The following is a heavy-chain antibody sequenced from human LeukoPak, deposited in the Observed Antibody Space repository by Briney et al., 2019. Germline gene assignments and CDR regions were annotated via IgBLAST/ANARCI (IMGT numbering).Heavy chain of an antibody. CDR1: GFTFSSYS. CDR3: ARDKGTVAVPVSFDY. D-gene: IGHD4-23*01. Sequence: GGSLRLSCAASGFTFSSYSMNWVRQAPGKGLEWVSSISSGSRDIYYSDSLKGRFAISRDNAKNSLYLQMNSLRAEDTAVYYCARDKGTVAVPVSFDYWGQGTLVTVSS. V-gene: IGHV3-21*01. CDR2: ISSGSRDI. J-gene: IGHJ4*02.